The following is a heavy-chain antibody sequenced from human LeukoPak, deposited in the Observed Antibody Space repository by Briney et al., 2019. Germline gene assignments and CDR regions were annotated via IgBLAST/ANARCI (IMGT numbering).Heavy chain of an antibody. CDR2: MNPNSGNT. CDR1: GYTFTSYD. CDR3: ARGLTTVTTEGADY. D-gene: IGHD4-17*01. V-gene: IGHV1-8*01. J-gene: IGHJ4*02. Sequence: ASVKVSCKASGYTFTSYDINRVRQATGQGLEWMGWMNPNSGNTGYAQKFQGRVTMTRNTSISTAYMELSSLRSEDTAVYYCARGLTTVTTEGADYWGQGTLVTVSS.